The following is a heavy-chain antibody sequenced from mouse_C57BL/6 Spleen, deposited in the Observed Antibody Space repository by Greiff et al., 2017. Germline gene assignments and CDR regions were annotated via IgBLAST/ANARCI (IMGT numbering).Heavy chain of an antibody. J-gene: IGHJ4*01. D-gene: IGHD1-1*01. Sequence: VKLMESGAELARPGASVKLSCKASGYTFTSYGISWVKQRTGQGLEWIGEIYPRSGNTYYNEKFKGKATLTADKSSSTAYMELRSLTSEDSAVYFCARSGSSDAMDYWGQGTSVTVSS. CDR1: GYTFTSYG. CDR3: ARSGSSDAMDY. CDR2: IYPRSGNT. V-gene: IGHV1-81*01.